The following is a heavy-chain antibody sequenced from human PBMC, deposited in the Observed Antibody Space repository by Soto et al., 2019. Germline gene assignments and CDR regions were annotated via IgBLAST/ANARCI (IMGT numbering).Heavy chain of an antibody. CDR2: INPNSGGT. D-gene: IGHD2-2*02. Sequence: ASVKVSCKASGYTFTGYYMHWVRQAPGQGLEWMGWINPNSGGTNYAQKFQGWVTMTRDTSISTAYMELSRLRSDDTAVYYCARGQRPYCSSTSCYIRGVGYYYYYGMDVWGQGTTDTVSS. V-gene: IGHV1-2*04. CDR1: GYTFTGYY. J-gene: IGHJ6*02. CDR3: ARGQRPYCSSTSCYIRGVGYYYYYGMDV.